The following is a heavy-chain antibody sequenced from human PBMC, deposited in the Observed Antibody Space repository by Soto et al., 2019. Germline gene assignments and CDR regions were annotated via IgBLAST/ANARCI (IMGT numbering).Heavy chain of an antibody. J-gene: IGHJ6*02. CDR2: INAGNGNT. Sequence: QVQLVQSGAEEKKPGASVKVSCKASGYTFTSYAMHWVRQAPGQRLEWMGWINAGNGNTKYSQKFQGRVTITRDTSASTAYMELSSLRSEDTAVYYCASALRRGAYYCGMDVWGQGTTVTVSS. CDR1: GYTFTSYA. CDR3: ASALRRGAYYCGMDV. D-gene: IGHD4-17*01. V-gene: IGHV1-3*05.